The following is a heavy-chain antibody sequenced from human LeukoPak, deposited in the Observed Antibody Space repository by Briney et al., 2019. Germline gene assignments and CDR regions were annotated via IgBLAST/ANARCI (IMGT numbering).Heavy chain of an antibody. CDR1: GFIFSNYW. D-gene: IGHD3-10*01. CDR2: IKEDGSEK. V-gene: IGHV3-7*03. CDR3: ARHSGSGLIHP. Sequence: GGSLRLSCTASGFIFSNYWMNWVRQVPGKGLEWVANIKEDGSEKDYVDSVKGRFTISRDNSENTLSLQMNSLRAEDTALYYCARHSGSGLIHPWGQGTLVTVSS. J-gene: IGHJ5*02.